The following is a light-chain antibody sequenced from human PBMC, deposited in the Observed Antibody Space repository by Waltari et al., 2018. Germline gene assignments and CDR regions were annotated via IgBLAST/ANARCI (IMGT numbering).Light chain of an antibody. Sequence: EIVLTQSPATLSLSPGERGTLSCRASQGVSSNLAWYQQKPGQAPRLLIYDASNRATGVPARFSGSGSGTDFTLTISSLEPEDFAVYYCQQSYSIPITFGQGTRLEIK. CDR3: QQSYSIPIT. J-gene: IGKJ5*01. CDR2: DAS. CDR1: QGVSSN. V-gene: IGKV3-11*01.